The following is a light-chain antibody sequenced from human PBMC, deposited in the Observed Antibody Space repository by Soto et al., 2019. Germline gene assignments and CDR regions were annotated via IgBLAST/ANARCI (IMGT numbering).Light chain of an antibody. CDR1: QSVLYSSNNKNY. J-gene: IGKJ2*01. CDR2: WAS. Sequence: DIVMTQSPDSLAVSLGERATINCKSSQSVLYSSNNKNYLAWYQQRPGQPPKLLIYWASTRESGVPDRFSGSGSGTDFTLTITSSQAEDVAVYYCQQYESTPPTFGQGTKLEIK. V-gene: IGKV4-1*01. CDR3: QQYESTPPT.